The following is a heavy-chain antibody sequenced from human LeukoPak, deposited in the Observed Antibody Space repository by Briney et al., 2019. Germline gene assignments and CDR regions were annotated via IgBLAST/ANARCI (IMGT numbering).Heavy chain of an antibody. Sequence: PGGSLRLSCAASEFTFSSYEMNWVRQAPGKGLEWVSYISGSGSTILYADSVKGRFTISRDNAKNSLYLQMNSLRAEDTALYYCSRGCPNGVCYVDYWGQGTLVTVSS. J-gene: IGHJ4*02. CDR1: EFTFSSYE. V-gene: IGHV3-48*03. CDR2: ISGSGSTI. CDR3: SRGCPNGVCYVDY. D-gene: IGHD2-8*01.